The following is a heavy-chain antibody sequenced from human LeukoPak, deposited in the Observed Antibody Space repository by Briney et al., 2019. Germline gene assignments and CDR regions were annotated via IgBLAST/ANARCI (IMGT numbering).Heavy chain of an antibody. D-gene: IGHD3-9*01. CDR3: ARGGVRYFNAMDV. CDR2: INSDESST. Sequence: KTGGSLRLSCAASGFTFSGYWIHWVRQAPGKGLVWVSRINSDESSTSYADSVKGRFTISRDNAKNTLYLQMNSLSAEDTAVYYCARGGVRYFNAMDVWGKGTTVTVSS. V-gene: IGHV3-74*01. CDR1: GFTFSGYW. J-gene: IGHJ6*04.